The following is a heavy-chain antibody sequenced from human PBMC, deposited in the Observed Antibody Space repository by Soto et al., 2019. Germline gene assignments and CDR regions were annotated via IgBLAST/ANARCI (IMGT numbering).Heavy chain of an antibody. CDR1: GGTFSSYA. V-gene: IGHV1-69*01. CDR3: ARASIAARPGSWSYAFDI. CDR2: LIPIFGTA. J-gene: IGHJ3*02. Sequence: QMQLVQSGAEVKKPGSSVKVSCKASGGTFSSYAISWVRQAPGQGLEWMGGLIPIFGTANYAQKFQGRVTITADESTSTAYMELSSLRSEDTAVYYCARASIAARPGSWSYAFDIWGQGTMVTVSS. D-gene: IGHD6-6*01.